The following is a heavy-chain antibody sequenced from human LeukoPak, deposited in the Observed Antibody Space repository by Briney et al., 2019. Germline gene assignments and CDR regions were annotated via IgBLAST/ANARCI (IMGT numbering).Heavy chain of an antibody. Sequence: PSETLSLTCTVSGGSISSSSYYWGWIRQPPGKGLEWIGSIYYSGSTYYNPSLKSRVTISVDTSKNQFSLKLSSVTAADTAVYYCARLAGYSSGWSPAWGQGTLVTVSS. J-gene: IGHJ4*02. CDR1: GGSISSSSYY. D-gene: IGHD6-19*01. CDR2: IYYSGST. V-gene: IGHV4-39*01. CDR3: ARLAGYSSGWSPA.